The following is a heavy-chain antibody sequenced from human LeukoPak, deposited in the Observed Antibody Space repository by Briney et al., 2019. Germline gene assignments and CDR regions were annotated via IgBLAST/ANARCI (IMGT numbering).Heavy chain of an antibody. J-gene: IGHJ4*02. D-gene: IGHD5-24*01. Sequence: PGGSLRLSCAASGFTFSTYWMTWDRQAPGKGLEWVAIIKPDGSEKYYVDSVKGRFTISRDNAENSLFLQMNGLRPEDTAVFYCARGQYTDGLSYWGQGTLVTVSS. CDR1: GFTFSTYW. CDR3: ARGQYTDGLSY. CDR2: IKPDGSEK. V-gene: IGHV3-7*03.